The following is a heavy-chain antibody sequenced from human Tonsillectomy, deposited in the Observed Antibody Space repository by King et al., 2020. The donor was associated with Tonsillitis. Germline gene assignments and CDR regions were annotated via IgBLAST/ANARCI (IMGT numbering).Heavy chain of an antibody. V-gene: IGHV1-46*01. Sequence: QLVQSGAEVKKPGASVKVSCKASGYSFVSYYMHWVRQAPGQGLEWMGIINPREGSTGHAQKCQGRVTMTRDTSTGTVYMEVSSLTSEDTAVYYCARDGAGAGSYEFFDHGGQGTLVTVSS. D-gene: IGHD3-10*01. CDR2: INPREGST. CDR1: GYSFVSYY. CDR3: ARDGAGAGSYEFFDH. J-gene: IGHJ4*02.